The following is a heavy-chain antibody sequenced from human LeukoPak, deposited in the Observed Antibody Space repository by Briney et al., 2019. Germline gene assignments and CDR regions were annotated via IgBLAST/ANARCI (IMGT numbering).Heavy chain of an antibody. J-gene: IGHJ4*02. V-gene: IGHV3-21*01. CDR1: GFTFSSYS. CDR2: ISSSSSYI. D-gene: IGHD3-22*01. Sequence: GGSLRLSCAVAGFTFSSYSMNWVRQAPGKGLEWVSSISSSSSYIYYADSVKGRFTISRDNAKNSLYLQMNSLRAEDTAVYYCARHDGLTMIVGNDYWGQGTLVTVSS. CDR3: ARHDGLTMIVGNDY.